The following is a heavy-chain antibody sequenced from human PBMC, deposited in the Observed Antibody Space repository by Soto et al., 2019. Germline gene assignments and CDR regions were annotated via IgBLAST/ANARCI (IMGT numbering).Heavy chain of an antibody. V-gene: IGHV1-18*01. J-gene: IGHJ3*02. CDR3: ARDSLTIFGVVSHDAFDI. D-gene: IGHD3-3*01. CDR2: ISAYNGNT. CDR1: GYTFTSYG. Sequence: ASVKVSCKASGYTFTSYGISWVRQAPGQGLEWMGWISAYNGNTNYAQKHQGRVTMTTDTSTSTAYMELRSLRSDDTAVYYCARDSLTIFGVVSHDAFDIWGQGTMVTVS.